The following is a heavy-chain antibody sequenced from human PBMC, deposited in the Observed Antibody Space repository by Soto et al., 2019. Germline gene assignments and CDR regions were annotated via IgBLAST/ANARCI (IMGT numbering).Heavy chain of an antibody. CDR1: GYTLTELS. CDR2: FDPEDGET. Sequence: GASVKVSCKVSGYTLTELSMHWVRQAPGKGLEWMGGFDPEDGETIYAQKFQGRVTMTEDTSTDTAYMELSSLRSEDTAVYYCATEGYSSSQYNWFDPWGQGTLVTVSS. V-gene: IGHV1-24*01. D-gene: IGHD6-13*01. J-gene: IGHJ5*02. CDR3: ATEGYSSSQYNWFDP.